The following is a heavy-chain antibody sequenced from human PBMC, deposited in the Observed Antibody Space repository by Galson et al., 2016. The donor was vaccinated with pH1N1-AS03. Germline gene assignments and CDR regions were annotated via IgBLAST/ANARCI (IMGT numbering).Heavy chain of an antibody. CDR3: SAAIGSTCSFPYEAHV. J-gene: IGHJ6*02. CDR1: GYTLTELS. Sequence: SVKFSCKVSGYTLTELSMHWVRQAPGKGLEWMGNFDPEHGETFYPQKFQGRVTMTEDTSTDTAYMELRSLRSEDTAVYYCSAAIGSTCSFPYEAHVWGQGTTATVSS. V-gene: IGHV1-24*01. CDR2: FDPEHGET. D-gene: IGHD6-13*01.